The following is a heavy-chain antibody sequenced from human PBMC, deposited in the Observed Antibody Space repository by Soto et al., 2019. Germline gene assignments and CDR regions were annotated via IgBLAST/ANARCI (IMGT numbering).Heavy chain of an antibody. D-gene: IGHD3-10*01. CDR2: INHSGST. CDR3: ASWWHPLGHGSGSYGY. CDR1: GGSFSGYY. V-gene: IGHV4-34*01. J-gene: IGHJ4*02. Sequence: QVQLQKWGAGLLKPSETLSLTCAVYGGSFSGYYWSWIRQPPGKGLEWIGEINHSGSTNYNPSLKCRFTIAVETSKTQFSLRLSSVTSSYTALYYWASWWHPLGHGSGSYGYWCQGTLVTVSS.